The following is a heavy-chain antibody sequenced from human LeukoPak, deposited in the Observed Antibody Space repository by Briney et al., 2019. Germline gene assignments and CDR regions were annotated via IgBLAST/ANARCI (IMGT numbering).Heavy chain of an antibody. CDR2: ISSSGSTI. V-gene: IGHV3-48*03. Sequence: GGSLRLSCAASGFTFSSYEKSWVRQAPGKGLEWVSYISSSGSTIYYADSVKGRFTISRDNAKNSLYLQMNSLRAEDTAVYYCARDLVQLWSKDFWGQGTLVTVSS. CDR1: GFTFSSYE. D-gene: IGHD5-18*01. CDR3: ARDLVQLWSKDF. J-gene: IGHJ4*02.